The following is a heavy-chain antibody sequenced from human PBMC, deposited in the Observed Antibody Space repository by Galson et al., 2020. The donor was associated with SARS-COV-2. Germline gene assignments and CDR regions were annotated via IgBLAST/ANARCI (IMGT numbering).Heavy chain of an antibody. D-gene: IGHD3-16*01. V-gene: IGHV3-11*04. Sequence: GESLKISCAGSGFTFSHYYMSWIRQAPGKGLEWISYIDYAGSIKYYADSVKGRFTIPRDNAKNSVYLQMNSLRAEDTAVYYCARPFSSMIKGEEDAFDIWGQGTMVTVSS. CDR1: GFTFSHYY. J-gene: IGHJ3*02. CDR3: ARPFSSMIKGEEDAFDI. CDR2: IDYAGSIK.